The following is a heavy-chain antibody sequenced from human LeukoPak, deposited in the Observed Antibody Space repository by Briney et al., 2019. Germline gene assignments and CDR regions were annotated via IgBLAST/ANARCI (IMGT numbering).Heavy chain of an antibody. CDR3: AKGDDPNCGADCYSDAFDM. V-gene: IGHV3-30*18. D-gene: IGHD2-21*01. J-gene: IGHJ3*02. Sequence: GGSLRLSCAASGFTFSSYSMNWVRQAPGKGLEWVAVISYDGSNKYYADSVKGRFTISRDNSKNTLYLQMNSLRAEDTAVYYCAKGDDPNCGADCYSDAFDMWGQGTMVTVSS. CDR2: ISYDGSNK. CDR1: GFTFSSYS.